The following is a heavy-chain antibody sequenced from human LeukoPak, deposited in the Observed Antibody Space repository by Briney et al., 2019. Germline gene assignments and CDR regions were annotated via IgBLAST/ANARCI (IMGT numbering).Heavy chain of an antibody. V-gene: IGHV4-39*01. CDR3: ARQVAGYAFDI. J-gene: IGHJ3*02. Sequence: SETLSLTCGVSGGSISSSNYYYWGWIRQPPGKGLEWIGNIYYSGSTYYNPSLKSRVTISVDTSKNQFPLNLSSVTAADTAVYYCARQVAGYAFDIWGQGTMVTVSS. CDR2: IYYSGST. D-gene: IGHD6-19*01. CDR1: GGSISSSNYYY.